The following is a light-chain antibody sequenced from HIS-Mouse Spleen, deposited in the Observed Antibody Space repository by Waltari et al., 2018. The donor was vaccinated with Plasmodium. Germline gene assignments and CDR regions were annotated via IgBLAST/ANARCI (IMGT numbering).Light chain of an antibody. V-gene: IGLV3-21*03. J-gene: IGLJ2*01. CDR2: VDS. CDR1: NIGSTS. Sequence: SYVLTQPPSVSVAPGKTARITCGGNNIGSTSVPWYQTKPGQAPVLVVYVDSARPSGIPERFSGSNSGNTATLTISRVEAGDEADYYCQVWDSSSDHPDVVFGGGTKLTVL. CDR3: QVWDSSSDHPDVV.